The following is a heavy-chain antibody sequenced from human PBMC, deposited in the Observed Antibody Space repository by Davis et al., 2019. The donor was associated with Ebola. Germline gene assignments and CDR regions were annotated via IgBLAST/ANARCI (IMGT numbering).Heavy chain of an antibody. Sequence: GESLKTSCAASGFSFSSHWTSWVRQAPGKGLEWVANIRQDGSEKHYVDSVKGRFTISRDNAKNSLYLQMNSLRAEDTAVYYCAREAVWRFDPWGQGTLVTVSS. D-gene: IGHD3-16*01. V-gene: IGHV3-7*03. CDR3: AREAVWRFDP. CDR1: GFSFSSHW. J-gene: IGHJ5*02. CDR2: IRQDGSEK.